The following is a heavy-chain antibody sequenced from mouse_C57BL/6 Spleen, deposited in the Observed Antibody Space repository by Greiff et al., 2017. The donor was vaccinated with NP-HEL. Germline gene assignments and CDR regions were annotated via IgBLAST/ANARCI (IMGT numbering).Heavy chain of an antibody. CDR3: ARHLLHGSSYYFDY. CDR1: GFTFSSYG. J-gene: IGHJ2*01. CDR2: ISSGGSYT. V-gene: IGHV5-6*01. D-gene: IGHD1-1*01. Sequence: EVKVVESGGDLVKPGGSLKLSCAASGFTFSSYGMSWVRQTPDKRLEWVATISSGGSYTYYPDSVKGRFTISRDNAKNTLYLQMSSLKSEDTAMYYCARHLLHGSSYYFDYWGQGTTLTVSS.